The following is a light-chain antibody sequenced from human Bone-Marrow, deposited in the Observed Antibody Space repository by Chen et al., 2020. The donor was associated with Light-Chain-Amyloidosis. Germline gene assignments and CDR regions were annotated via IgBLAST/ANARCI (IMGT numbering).Light chain of an antibody. V-gene: IGLV3-25*03. J-gene: IGLJ2*01. CDR3: QSADSSGTYEVI. CDR2: RDT. CDR1: DLPMKY. Sequence: SYELTQPPPVSVSPGQTARITCSGDDLPMKYAYWYQQKPGQAPVLVIHRDTERPSGISERFSGSSSGTTATLTISGVQAEDEADYHCQSADSSGTYEVIFGGGTKLTVL.